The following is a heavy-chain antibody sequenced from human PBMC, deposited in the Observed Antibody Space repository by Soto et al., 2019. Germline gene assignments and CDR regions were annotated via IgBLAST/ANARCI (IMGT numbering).Heavy chain of an antibody. D-gene: IGHD2-15*01. CDR3: ARVLYCSGGSCHGAFDI. V-gene: IGHV3-64*01. J-gene: IGHJ3*02. CDR2: ISSNGGST. CDR1: GFTFSSYA. Sequence: GGSLRLSCAASGFTFSSYAMHWVRQAPGKGLEYVSAISSNGGSTYYANSVKGRFTISRDNSKNTLYLQMGSLRAEDMAVYYCARVLYCSGGSCHGAFDIWGQGTMVTVSS.